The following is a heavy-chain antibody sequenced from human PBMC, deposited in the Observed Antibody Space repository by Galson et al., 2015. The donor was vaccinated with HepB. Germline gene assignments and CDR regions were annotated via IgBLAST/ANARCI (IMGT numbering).Heavy chain of an antibody. CDR3: AKDRGPPVLRFLEWSSRGGMDV. CDR2: ISWNSGSI. CDR1: GFTFDDYA. V-gene: IGHV3-9*01. D-gene: IGHD3-3*01. J-gene: IGHJ6*02. Sequence: SLRLSCAASGFTFDDYAMHWVRQAPGKGLEWVSGISWNSGSIGYADSVKGRFTISRDNAKNSLYLQMNSLRAEDTALYYCAKDRGPPVLRFLEWSSRGGMDVWGQGTTVTVSS.